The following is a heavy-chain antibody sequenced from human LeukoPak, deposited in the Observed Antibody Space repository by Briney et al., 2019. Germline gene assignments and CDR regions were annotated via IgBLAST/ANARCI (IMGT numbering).Heavy chain of an antibody. CDR3: ARDSCSGGSCYSFGWFDP. CDR2: IYTSGST. V-gene: IGHV4-4*07. J-gene: IGHJ5*02. Sequence: SETLSLTCTVSGGSISSYYWSWIRQPAGKGLEWIGRIYTSGSTNYNPSLKSRVTMSVDTSKNQFSLKLSSVTAADTAVYYCARDSCSGGSCYSFGWFDPWGQGTLVTVSS. CDR1: GGSISSYY. D-gene: IGHD2-15*01.